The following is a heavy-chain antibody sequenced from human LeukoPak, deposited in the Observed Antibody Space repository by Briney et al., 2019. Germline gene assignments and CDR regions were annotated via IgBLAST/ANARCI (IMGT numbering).Heavy chain of an antibody. CDR3: ARHLFVSGSHFDY. J-gene: IGHJ4*02. V-gene: IGHV4-39*01. CDR2: IYYSGST. Sequence: PSETLSLTCTVSGGSISSSSYYWGWIRQPPGQGLEWIGSIYYSGSTYYNPSLKSRVTISVDTSKNQFSLKLSSVTAADTAVYYCARHLFVSGSHFDYWGQGTLVTVSS. CDR1: GGSISSSSYY. D-gene: IGHD3-10*01.